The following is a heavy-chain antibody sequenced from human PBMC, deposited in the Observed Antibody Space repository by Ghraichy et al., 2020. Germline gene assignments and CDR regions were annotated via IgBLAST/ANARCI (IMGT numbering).Heavy chain of an antibody. CDR1: GFTFSSYG. D-gene: IGHD2-15*01. CDR2: ISYDGSNK. V-gene: IGHV3-30*18. CDR3: AKDRPYCSGGSCYSFGYYYYGMDV. Sequence: GGSLRLSCAASGFTFSSYGMHWVRQAPGKGLEWVAVISYDGSNKYYADSVKGRFTISRDNSKNTLYLQMNSLRAEDTAVYYCAKDRPYCSGGSCYSFGYYYYGMDVWGQGTTVTVSS. J-gene: IGHJ6*02.